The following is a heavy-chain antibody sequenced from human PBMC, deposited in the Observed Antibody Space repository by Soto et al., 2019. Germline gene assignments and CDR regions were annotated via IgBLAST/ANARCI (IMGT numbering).Heavy chain of an antibody. D-gene: IGHD5-12*01. V-gene: IGHV4-34*01. J-gene: IGHJ5*02. CDR2: INHSGST. CDR3: AREVPPLRGYSGYTGKNWFDP. Sequence: ETLSLTCAVYGPSFSGYQWTWIRQTPGKGLEWIGEINHSGSTNYNPSLKSRVTISVDTSKNQFSLKLCSVTAADTAVYYCAREVPPLRGYSGYTGKNWFDPWGQGTLVTVSS. CDR1: GPSFSGYQ.